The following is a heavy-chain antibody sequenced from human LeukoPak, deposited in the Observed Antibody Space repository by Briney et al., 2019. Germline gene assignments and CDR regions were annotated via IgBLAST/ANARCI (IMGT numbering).Heavy chain of an antibody. CDR1: GGSISNFNW. Sequence: SETLSLTCTVSGGSISNFNWWNWVRQSPGKGLEWVGQIYHNGITNYNPSLKSRLTISVDKSRNHFSLNLTSVTAADTAVYFCARELATINGPYFESWGQGTLVTVSS. V-gene: IGHV4-4*02. D-gene: IGHD5-24*01. J-gene: IGHJ4*02. CDR2: IYHNGIT. CDR3: ARELATINGPYFES.